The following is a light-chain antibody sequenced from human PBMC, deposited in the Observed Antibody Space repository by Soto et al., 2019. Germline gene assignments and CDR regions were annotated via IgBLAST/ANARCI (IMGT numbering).Light chain of an antibody. V-gene: IGLV2-14*01. CDR3: CSYTIPNTFYV. J-gene: IGLJ1*01. CDR2: EVS. Sequence: QSALTQPASVSGSPGQSITISCTGTSSDIGDYHYVSWFQHHPGKAPKLLIYEVSDRPSGVSNRFSGSKSGNTASLTISGLQSEDEADYFCCSYTIPNTFYVFGTGTKFTGL. CDR1: SSDIGDYHY.